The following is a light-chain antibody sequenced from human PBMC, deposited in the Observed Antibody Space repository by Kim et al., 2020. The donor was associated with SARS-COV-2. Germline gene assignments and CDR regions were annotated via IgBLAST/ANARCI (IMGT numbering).Light chain of an antibody. J-gene: IGKJ2*01. V-gene: IGKV1-39*01. CDR2: TAS. Sequence: SASVGDRVTLSCRASQGIITYLTWYQQKPGKAPNVLIYTASSLESGVPSRFSGSGSGTEFTLTISSLQSEDSATYYCQQSYSTLYTFGQGTKLEI. CDR3: QQSYSTLYT. CDR1: QGIITY.